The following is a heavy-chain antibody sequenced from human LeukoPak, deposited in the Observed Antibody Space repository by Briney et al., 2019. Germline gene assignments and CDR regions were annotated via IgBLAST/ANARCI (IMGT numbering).Heavy chain of an antibody. D-gene: IGHD5-18*01. V-gene: IGHV3-9*01. CDR1: GFTFDDYA. J-gene: IGHJ4*02. CDR2: ISWNSGSI. CDR3: AKGYTASWYEYYFDY. Sequence: GGSLRLSCAASGFTFDDYAMHWVRQAPGKGLEWVSGISWNSGSIGYADSVKGRFTISRDNAKNSLYLQMNSLRAEDTALYYCAKGYTASWYEYYFDYWGQGTLVTVSS.